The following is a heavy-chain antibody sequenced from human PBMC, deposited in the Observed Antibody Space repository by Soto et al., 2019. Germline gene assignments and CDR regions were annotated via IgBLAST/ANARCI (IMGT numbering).Heavy chain of an antibody. Sequence: PGGSLRLSCAASGFTFSSYSMNWVRQAPGKGLEWVSSISSSSSYIYYADSVKGRFTISRDNAKNSLYLQMNSLRAEDTAVYYCARDRSAGDYWVIEYLKYYGMDVWGQGNTVTVSS. CDR1: GFTFSSYS. J-gene: IGHJ6*02. D-gene: IGHD4-17*01. V-gene: IGHV3-21*01. CDR2: ISSSSSYI. CDR3: ARDRSAGDYWVIEYLKYYGMDV.